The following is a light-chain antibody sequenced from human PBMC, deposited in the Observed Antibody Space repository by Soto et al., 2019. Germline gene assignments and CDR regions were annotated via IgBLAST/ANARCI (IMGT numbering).Light chain of an antibody. CDR2: DNN. Sequence: QSVLTQPPSVSAAPGQTVTISCSGSSSNIGNNYVSWYQQLPGTAPKLLIYDNNKRPSGIPDRFSGSKSGTSATLGITGLQTGDEPDYYCGTWDSSLSAGVFGGGTQLTVL. J-gene: IGLJ2*01. CDR1: SSNIGNNY. V-gene: IGLV1-51*01. CDR3: GTWDSSLSAGV.